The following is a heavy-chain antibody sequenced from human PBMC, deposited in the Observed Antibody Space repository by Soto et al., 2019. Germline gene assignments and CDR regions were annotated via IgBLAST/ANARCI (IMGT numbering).Heavy chain of an antibody. CDR3: ARPIIDYGERGAFDI. CDR2: IIPIFGTA. Sequence: SGKLSCKASGGTFSSYAISWVRQAPGQGLEWMGGIIPIFGTANYAQKFQGRVTITADESTSTAYMELSSLRSEDTAVYYCARPIIDYGERGAFDIWGQETMGTVSS. CDR1: GGTFSSYA. V-gene: IGHV1-69*13. J-gene: IGHJ3*02. D-gene: IGHD4-17*01.